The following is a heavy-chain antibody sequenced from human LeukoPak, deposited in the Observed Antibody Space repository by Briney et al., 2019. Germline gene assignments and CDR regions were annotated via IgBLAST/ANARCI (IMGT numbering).Heavy chain of an antibody. D-gene: IGHD3-16*01. CDR2: ISSNSYHI. Sequence: GGSLRLSCAASGFTFSSYSVHWVRQAPGKGLKWVSSISSNSYHIYYAGSVKGRFTISRDNSKNTLYLQMNSLRAEDTAVYYCAKDRITFGDWGQGTLVTVSS. CDR1: GFTFSSYS. CDR3: AKDRITFGD. V-gene: IGHV3-21*04. J-gene: IGHJ4*02.